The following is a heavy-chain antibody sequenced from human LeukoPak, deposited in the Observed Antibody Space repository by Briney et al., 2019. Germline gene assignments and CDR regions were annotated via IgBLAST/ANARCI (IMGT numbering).Heavy chain of an antibody. D-gene: IGHD1-7*01. CDR2: ISSSSSYI. J-gene: IGHJ4*02. CDR1: GFTFSSYS. V-gene: IGHV3-21*01. CDR3: ARDRSTGTTLRNYYFDY. Sequence: GGSLSLSCAASGFTFSSYSMNWVRQAPGKGLEWVSSISSSSSYIYYADSVKGRFTISRDNAKNSLYLQMNSLRAEDTAVYYCARDRSTGTTLRNYYFDYWGQGTLVTVSS.